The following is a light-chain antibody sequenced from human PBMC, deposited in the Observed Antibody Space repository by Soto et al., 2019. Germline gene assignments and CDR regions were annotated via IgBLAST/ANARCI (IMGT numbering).Light chain of an antibody. CDR3: QQRSNWQIT. Sequence: EIVLTQSPAPLSLSPGERAALSCRASQSVSSYLAWYQQKPGQAPRLLIYDASNRATGIPARFSGSGSGTDFTLTISSLEPEDCAVYYCQQRSNWQITFGQGTRLEIK. CDR1: QSVSSY. J-gene: IGKJ5*01. V-gene: IGKV3-11*01. CDR2: DAS.